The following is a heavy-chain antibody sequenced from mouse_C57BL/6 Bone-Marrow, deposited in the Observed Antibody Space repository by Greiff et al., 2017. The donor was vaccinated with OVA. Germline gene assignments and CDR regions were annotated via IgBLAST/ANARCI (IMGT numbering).Heavy chain of an antibody. D-gene: IGHD2-4*01. CDR1: GYTFTSYW. CDR3: ARPYDNDMDYYAMDY. J-gene: IGHJ4*01. Sequence: QVQLQQPGAELVKPGASVKLSCKASGYTFTSYWMHWVKQRPGQGLEWIGMIHPNSGSTNYNEKFKSKATLTVDKSSSTAYMQLSSLTSEDSAVYYCARPYDNDMDYYAMDYWGQGTSVTVSS. CDR2: IHPNSGST. V-gene: IGHV1-64*01.